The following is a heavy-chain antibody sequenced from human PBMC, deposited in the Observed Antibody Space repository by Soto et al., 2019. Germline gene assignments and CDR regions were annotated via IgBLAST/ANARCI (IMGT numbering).Heavy chain of an antibody. CDR3: ARVTHDYGDYYFDY. D-gene: IGHD4-17*01. CDR1: GFTFSSYW. J-gene: IGHJ4*02. CDR2: INSDGSST. V-gene: IGHV3-74*01. Sequence: EVQLVESGGGLVQPGGSLRLSCAASGFTFSSYWMHWVRQAPGKGLVWVSRINSDGSSTSYADSVKGRFTISRDNAKNTLYLQMNSLRAEDTAVYYCARVTHDYGDYYFDYWGQGILVTVSS.